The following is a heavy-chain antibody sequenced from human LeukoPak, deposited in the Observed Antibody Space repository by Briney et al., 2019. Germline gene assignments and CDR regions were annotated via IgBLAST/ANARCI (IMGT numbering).Heavy chain of an antibody. J-gene: IGHJ4*02. Sequence: ASVTVSCKASGYTFTIYGISWVRQAPGQGLEWMGWISAYNGNTNYAQKLQGRVTMTTDTSTSTAYMELRSLRSDDTAVYYCARLLLYDFPDYWGQGTLVTVSS. CDR2: ISAYNGNT. V-gene: IGHV1-18*01. D-gene: IGHD3-3*01. CDR1: GYTFTIYG. CDR3: ARLLLYDFPDY.